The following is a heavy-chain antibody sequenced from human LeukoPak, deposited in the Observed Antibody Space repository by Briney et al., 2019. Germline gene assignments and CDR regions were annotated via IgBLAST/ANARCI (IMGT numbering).Heavy chain of an antibody. V-gene: IGHV3-30*02. Sequence: PGGSLRLSCAASGFTFSSYGMHWVRQAPGKGLEWVAFIRYDGSNKYYADSVKGRFTISRDNSKYTLYLQMNSLRAEDTAVYYCAKDSTYYYGSGSYYNLDYWGQGTLVTVSS. J-gene: IGHJ4*02. CDR1: GFTFSSYG. CDR3: AKDSTYYYGSGSYYNLDY. CDR2: IRYDGSNK. D-gene: IGHD3-10*01.